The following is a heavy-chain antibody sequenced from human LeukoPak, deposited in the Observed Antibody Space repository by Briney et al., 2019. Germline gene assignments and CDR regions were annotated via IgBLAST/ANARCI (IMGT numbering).Heavy chain of an antibody. Sequence: PGGSLRLSCAASGFTFSSYSMNWVRQAPGKGLEWVSSISSSSSSIYYADSVQGRFTISRDNAKDSLYLQMNSLRAEDTAIYYCARELVTSSYWGQGTLVTVSS. CDR2: ISSSSSSI. D-gene: IGHD4-23*01. CDR1: GFTFSSYS. CDR3: ARELVTSSY. J-gene: IGHJ4*02. V-gene: IGHV3-21*01.